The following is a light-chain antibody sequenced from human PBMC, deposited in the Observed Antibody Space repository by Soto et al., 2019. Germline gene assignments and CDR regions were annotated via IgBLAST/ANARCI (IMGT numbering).Light chain of an antibody. J-gene: IGKJ1*01. CDR3: QQYGISST. CDR1: HSVSSNY. CDR2: DVS. V-gene: IGKV3-20*01. Sequence: EIVLTQSPGTLSLSPGERATLSCRSSHSVSSNYLAWYQQKPGQAPRLLIYDVSSRATGIPDRFSGSGSGTDFTLTISRLAPVDFAVYYCQQYGISSTFGQGTKVEIK.